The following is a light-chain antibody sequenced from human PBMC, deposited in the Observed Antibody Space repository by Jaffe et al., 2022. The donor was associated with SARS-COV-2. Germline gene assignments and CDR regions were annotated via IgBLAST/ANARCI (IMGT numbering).Light chain of an antibody. CDR1: QLGDKY. Sequence: SYEVTQPPSMSVSPGHTATISCSGDQLGDKYVSWYQQRPGQSPVLLIYRDNKRPSGIPERFSGSNSGDSATLTITKTQAVDEADYYCQTWDTISVIFGGGTKLTVL. CDR3: QTWDTISVI. V-gene: IGLV3-1*01. CDR2: RDN. J-gene: IGLJ2*01.